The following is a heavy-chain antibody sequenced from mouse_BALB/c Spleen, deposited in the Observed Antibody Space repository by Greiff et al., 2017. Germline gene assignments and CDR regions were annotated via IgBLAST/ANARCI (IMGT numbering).Heavy chain of an antibody. V-gene: IGHV3-8*02. J-gene: IGHJ2*01. D-gene: IGHD3-2*01. CDR1: GDSITSGY. CDR2: ISYSGST. CDR3: ARRQLGLRTFPYYFDY. Sequence: EVKLQESGPSLVKPSQTLSLTCSVTGDSITSGYWNWIRKFPGNKLEYMGYISYSGSTYYNPSLKSRISITRDTSKNQYYLQLNSVTTEDTATYYCARRQLGLRTFPYYFDYWGQGTTLTVSS.